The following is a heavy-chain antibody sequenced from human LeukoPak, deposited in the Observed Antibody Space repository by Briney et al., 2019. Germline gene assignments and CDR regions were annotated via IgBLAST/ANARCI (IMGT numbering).Heavy chain of an antibody. CDR2: ISSSSSDYI. V-gene: IGHV3-21*01. CDR1: GFTFSTYS. CDR3: ARERVEYQLLSKRGVYYFDY. J-gene: IGHJ4*02. D-gene: IGHD2-2*01. Sequence: GGSLRLSCAASGFTFSTYSMNWVRQAPGKGLEWVSSISSSSSDYIYYADSAKGRFTISRDNAKNSLYLQMNSLRAEDTAFYYCARERVEYQLLSKRGVYYFDYWGQGTLVTVSS.